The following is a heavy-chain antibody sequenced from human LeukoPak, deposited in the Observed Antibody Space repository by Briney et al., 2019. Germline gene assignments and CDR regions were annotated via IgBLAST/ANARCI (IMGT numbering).Heavy chain of an antibody. Sequence: GGSLRLSCAASGFTLSSYSMTWVRQAPGKGLEWVSSISSSSSYIYYADSVKGRFTISRDNAKNSLYLQMNSLRAEDTAVYYCARRIAAAGHWGQGTLVTVSS. CDR2: ISSSSSYI. CDR1: GFTLSSYS. J-gene: IGHJ4*02. D-gene: IGHD6-13*01. CDR3: ARRIAAAGH. V-gene: IGHV3-21*01.